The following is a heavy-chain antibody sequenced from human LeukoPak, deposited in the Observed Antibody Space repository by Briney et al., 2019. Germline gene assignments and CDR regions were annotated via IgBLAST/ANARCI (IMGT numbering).Heavy chain of an antibody. V-gene: IGHV3-21*01. CDR2: ISSSSSYI. CDR1: GFTFSSYS. Sequence: GGSLRLSCAASGFTFSSYSMNWVRQAPGKGLEWVSSISSSSSYIYYADSVKGRFTISRDNAKNSLYLQMNSLRAEDTAVYYCARDIVVVVAATRRYYYYGMDVWGQGTTVIVSS. D-gene: IGHD2-15*01. J-gene: IGHJ6*02. CDR3: ARDIVVVVAATRRYYYYGMDV.